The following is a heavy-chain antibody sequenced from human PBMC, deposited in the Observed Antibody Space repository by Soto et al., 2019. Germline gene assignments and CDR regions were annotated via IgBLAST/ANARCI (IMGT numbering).Heavy chain of an antibody. J-gene: IGHJ4*02. CDR1: GFTFTNAW. D-gene: IGHD1-26*01. CDR3: VTGLRSASLDF. Sequence: EVQLVESGGGLVKPGGSLRLSCVASGFTFTNAWMTWVRQAPGKGLEWAGRLKGKADGGTINYAAPVKGRFTISRDDSKPTLYLEMNSLKTEDTAVYYCVTGLRSASLDFWGQGTLVTVSS. CDR2: LKGKADGGTI. V-gene: IGHV3-15*01.